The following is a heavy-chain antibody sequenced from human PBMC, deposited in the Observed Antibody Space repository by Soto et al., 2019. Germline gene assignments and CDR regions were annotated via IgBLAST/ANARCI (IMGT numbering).Heavy chain of an antibody. J-gene: IGHJ5*02. CDR2: ISAGNGNT. D-gene: IGHD1-7*01. V-gene: IGHV1-18*01. CDR3: ARDGLNNWNYGWFDP. CDR1: GYTFTSYG. Sequence: ASVKVSCKASGYTFTSYGISWVRQAPGQGLEWMGWISAGNGNTKYAQKLQGRVTITRDTSASTAYMELRSLRSEDTAVYYCARDGLNNWNYGWFDPWGQGTLVTVSS.